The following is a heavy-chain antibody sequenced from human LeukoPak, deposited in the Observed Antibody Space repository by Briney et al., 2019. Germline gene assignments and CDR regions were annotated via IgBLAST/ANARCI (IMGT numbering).Heavy chain of an antibody. CDR3: ARAPMVRGVPSDY. D-gene: IGHD3-10*01. J-gene: IGHJ4*02. CDR2: IYSGGST. Sequence: GGSLRLSCAASGFTVSSNYMSWVRQAPGKGLEWVSVIYSGGSTYYADSVKGRFTISRANSKNTLYLQMNSLRAEDTAVYYCARAPMVRGVPSDYWGQGTLVTVSS. CDR1: GFTVSSNY. V-gene: IGHV3-66*01.